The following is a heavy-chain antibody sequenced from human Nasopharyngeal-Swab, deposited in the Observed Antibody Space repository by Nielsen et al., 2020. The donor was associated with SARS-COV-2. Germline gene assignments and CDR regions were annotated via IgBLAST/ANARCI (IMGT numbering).Heavy chain of an antibody. Sequence: ASVKVSCKASGYSFNHHAINWVRQAPGQGLEWMGWINTNTGNPTYAQGFAGRFVFSLDTSVSTAYLQISSLKTEDTAVYYCAREDDYADYYWFDPWGQGTLVTVSS. J-gene: IGHJ5*02. CDR1: GYSFNHHA. V-gene: IGHV7-4-1*02. CDR2: INTNTGNP. CDR3: AREDDYADYYWFDP. D-gene: IGHD4-17*01.